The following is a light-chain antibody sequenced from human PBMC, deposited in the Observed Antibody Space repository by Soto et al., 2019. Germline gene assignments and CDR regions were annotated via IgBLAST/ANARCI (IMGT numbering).Light chain of an antibody. CDR2: GAS. Sequence: ETVMTQSPATLSVSPGERAILSCRASQSVNTNFAWYQQKPGQAPRLLISGASTRATGIPARFSGSGSGTDFTLTISSLQFEDFAVYYCQQYYDWPLTFGPGTKVDIK. V-gene: IGKV3-15*01. J-gene: IGKJ3*01. CDR1: QSVNTN. CDR3: QQYYDWPLT.